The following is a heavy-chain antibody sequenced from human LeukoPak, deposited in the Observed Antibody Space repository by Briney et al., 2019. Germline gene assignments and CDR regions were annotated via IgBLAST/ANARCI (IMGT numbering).Heavy chain of an antibody. CDR2: IKQDGSEK. CDR1: GFTFSSYW. Sequence: GGSLRLSCAASGFTFSSYWMSWVRQAPGKGLEWVANIKQDGSEKYYVDSVKGRFTISRDNAKNSLYLQMNSLRAEDTAVYYCARDHLKGYSYYFFDYWGQGTLVTVSS. D-gene: IGHD5-18*01. V-gene: IGHV3-7*01. CDR3: ARDHLKGYSYYFFDY. J-gene: IGHJ4*02.